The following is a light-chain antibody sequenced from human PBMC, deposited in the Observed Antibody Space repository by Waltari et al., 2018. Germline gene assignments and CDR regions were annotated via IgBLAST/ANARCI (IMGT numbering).Light chain of an antibody. J-gene: IGLJ2*01. CDR3: MIWRSGASE. CDR2: YKSDSDK. CDR1: SVVNVATHR. Sequence: QAVLTQPSSLSASPGASASLTCTSRSVVNVATHRIYWYQQKPGSPPQYLLRYKSDSDKQQGSGVPSRFSGSKDASAKAGILLISGLQSEDEADYYCMIWRSGASEFGGGTKLTVL. V-gene: IGLV5-45*02.